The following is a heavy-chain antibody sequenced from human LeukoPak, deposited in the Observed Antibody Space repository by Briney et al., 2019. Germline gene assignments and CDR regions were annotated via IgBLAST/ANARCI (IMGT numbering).Heavy chain of an antibody. CDR2: IYHSGST. D-gene: IGHD3-16*01. Sequence: PSETLSLTCAVSGYSISSGYYWGWIRQPPGKGLEWIGSIYHSGSTYYNPSLKSRVTISVDTSKNQFSLKLSSVTAADTAVYYYASHRAYTMRKPYYFDYWGQGTLVTVSS. J-gene: IGHJ4*02. V-gene: IGHV4-38-2*01. CDR1: GYSISSGYY. CDR3: ASHRAYTMRKPYYFDY.